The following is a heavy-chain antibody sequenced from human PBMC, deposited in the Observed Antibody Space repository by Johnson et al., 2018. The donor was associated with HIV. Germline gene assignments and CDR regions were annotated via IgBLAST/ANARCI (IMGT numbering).Heavy chain of an antibody. V-gene: IGHV3-30-3*01. CDR2: ISYDGSNK. Sequence: QVQLVESGGGVVQPGRSLRLSCAASGFTFSSYAMHWVRQAPGKGLEWVAVISYDGSNKYYADSVKGRFTISRDNSKNTLYLQMNSLRAEDTAGYYCARGDYDILTGYAFDIWGQGTMVTVSS. D-gene: IGHD3-9*01. J-gene: IGHJ3*02. CDR3: ARGDYDILTGYAFDI. CDR1: GFTFSSYA.